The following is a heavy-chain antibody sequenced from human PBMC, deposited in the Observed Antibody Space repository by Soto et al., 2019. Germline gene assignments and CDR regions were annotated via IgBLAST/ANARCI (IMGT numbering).Heavy chain of an antibody. J-gene: IGHJ4*02. V-gene: IGHV1-18*01. CDR1: GYTFTSYG. Sequence: QVQLVQSGAEVKKPGASVKVSCKASGYTFTSYGISWVRQAPGQGLEWMGWISAYNGNTNYAQKLQGRVTMTTDTSTSTAYMELRGLRSDDTAVYYCARGSRGFIEMATTVFDYWGQGTLVTVSS. D-gene: IGHD5-12*01. CDR2: ISAYNGNT. CDR3: ARGSRGFIEMATTVFDY.